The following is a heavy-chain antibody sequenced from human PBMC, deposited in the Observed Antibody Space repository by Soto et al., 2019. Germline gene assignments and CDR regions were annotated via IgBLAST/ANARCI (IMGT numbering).Heavy chain of an antibody. D-gene: IGHD3-10*01. J-gene: IGHJ6*02. CDR1: GYSFTSYW. Sequence: GESLKISCNGSGYSFTSYWISWVRQMPGKGLEWMGRIDPSDSYTNYSPSFQGHVTISADKSISTAYLQWSSLKASDTAMYYCARPYYYGSGSYPLDYYYGMDVWGQGTTVTVSS. V-gene: IGHV5-10-1*01. CDR2: IDPSDSYT. CDR3: ARPYYYGSGSYPLDYYYGMDV.